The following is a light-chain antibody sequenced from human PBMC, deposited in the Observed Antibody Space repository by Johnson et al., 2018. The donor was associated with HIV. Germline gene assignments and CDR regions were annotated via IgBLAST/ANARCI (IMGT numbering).Light chain of an antibody. Sequence: QAVLTQPPSVSAAPGQNVNISCSGGSSNIGSNFVSWYQQFPGTAPKLLIYENNKRPSGIPDRFSDSQSGTSATLGISGLQAGDEADDYCGILDSSLSAYVFGTGTKVTVL. J-gene: IGLJ1*01. CDR2: ENN. CDR3: GILDSSLSAYV. V-gene: IGLV1-51*02. CDR1: SSNIGSNF.